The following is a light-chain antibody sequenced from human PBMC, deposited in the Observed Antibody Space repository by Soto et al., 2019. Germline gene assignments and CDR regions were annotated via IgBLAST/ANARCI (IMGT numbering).Light chain of an antibody. Sequence: EIVLKQSPATLSLSPGERATPSCRASQSVSSYLAWYQQKPGQAPRLLIYDASNRATGIPARFSGSGSGTDFTLTISSLEPEDFAVYYCQQRSNWPGPITFGQGTRLEIK. CDR2: DAS. CDR1: QSVSSY. V-gene: IGKV3-11*01. CDR3: QQRSNWPGPIT. J-gene: IGKJ5*01.